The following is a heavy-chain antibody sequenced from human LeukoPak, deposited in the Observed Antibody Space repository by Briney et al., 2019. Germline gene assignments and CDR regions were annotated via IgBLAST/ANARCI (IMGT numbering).Heavy chain of an antibody. D-gene: IGHD5-24*01. CDR2: INSNGGST. CDR3: VKEMATITSPFDY. CDR1: RFTFSAYA. J-gene: IGHJ4*02. V-gene: IGHV3-64D*09. Sequence: GGSLRLSCSASRFTFSAYAMHWVRQAPGKGLEYVLAINSNGGSTYYTDSVKGRFTISRDNSKNMAYLQMSSLRPEDTAVYYCVKEMATITSPFDYWGQGTLVTVSS.